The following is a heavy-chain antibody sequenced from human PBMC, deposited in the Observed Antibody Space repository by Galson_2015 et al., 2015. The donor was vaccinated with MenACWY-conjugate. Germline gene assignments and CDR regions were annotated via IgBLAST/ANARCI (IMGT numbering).Heavy chain of an antibody. V-gene: IGHV1-3*01. CDR1: GYIFTDYA. Sequence: VKVSCKASGYIFTDYAIHWMRQAPGQRLEWMGWINPSDGNTKYSPKFQGRVTFTRDTSASTAYMELNSLTSEDTAVFYCARRMKGSFDWPFDYWGQGTLVTVPS. J-gene: IGHJ4*02. CDR2: INPSDGNT. D-gene: IGHD3-9*01. CDR3: ARRMKGSFDWPFDY.